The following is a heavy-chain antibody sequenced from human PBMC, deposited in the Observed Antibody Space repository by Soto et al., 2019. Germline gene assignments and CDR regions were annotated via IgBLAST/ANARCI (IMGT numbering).Heavy chain of an antibody. CDR3: ARGARSLYCSGGSCQPYDAFDI. Sequence: GGSLRLSCAASGFTFSSYGMHWVRQAPGKGLEWVAVIWYDGSNKYYADSVKGRFTISRDNSKNTLYLQMNSLRAEDTAVYYCARGARSLYCSGGSCQPYDAFDIWGQGTMVTVSS. D-gene: IGHD2-15*01. J-gene: IGHJ3*02. CDR2: IWYDGSNK. CDR1: GFTFSSYG. V-gene: IGHV3-33*01.